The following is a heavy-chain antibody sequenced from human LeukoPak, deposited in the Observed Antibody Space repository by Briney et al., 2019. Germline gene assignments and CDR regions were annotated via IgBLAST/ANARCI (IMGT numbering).Heavy chain of an antibody. V-gene: IGHV3-48*04. CDR1: GFTFSSYS. J-gene: IGHJ4*02. CDR2: ISSSGSTI. CDR3: ARDRLVRGVIFDY. D-gene: IGHD3-10*01. Sequence: PGGSLRLSCAAAGFTFSSYSMNWVRQAPGKGLEWISYISSSGSTIYYADSVKGRFTISRDNAKNSLYLQMNSLRAEDTAVYYCARDRLVRGVIFDYWGQGTLVTVSS.